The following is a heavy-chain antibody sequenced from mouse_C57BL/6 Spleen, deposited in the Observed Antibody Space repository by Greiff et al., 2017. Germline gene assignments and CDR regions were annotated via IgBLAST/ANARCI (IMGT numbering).Heavy chain of an antibody. CDR2: IHPSDSDT. Sequence: QVQLQQPGAELVKPGASVKVSCKASGYTFTSYWMPWVKQRPGQGLEWIGRIHPSDSDTNYNQKLKGKATLTVDKSSSPAYMQLNSLTSEDSSVYYCAIKAGKGNWYFGVWGTGTTVTFSS. J-gene: IGHJ1*03. CDR3: AIKAGKGNWYFGV. CDR1: GYTFTSYW. D-gene: IGHD4-1*01. V-gene: IGHV1-74*01.